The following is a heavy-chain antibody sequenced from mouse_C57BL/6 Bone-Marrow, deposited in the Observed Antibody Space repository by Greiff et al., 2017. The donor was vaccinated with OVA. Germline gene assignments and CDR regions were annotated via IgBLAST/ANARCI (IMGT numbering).Heavy chain of an antibody. CDR1: GFTFSSYG. J-gene: IGHJ2*01. CDR2: ISSGGSYT. D-gene: IGHD1-1*01. CDR3: ARHDYYGSSYYYFDY. Sequence: EVQLVESGGDLVKPGGSLKLSCAASGFTFSSYGMSWVRQTPDKRLEWVATISSGGSYTYYPDSVKGRFTISRDNAKNTLYLQMSRLKSEDTAMYYCARHDYYGSSYYYFDYWGQGTTLTVSS. V-gene: IGHV5-6*01.